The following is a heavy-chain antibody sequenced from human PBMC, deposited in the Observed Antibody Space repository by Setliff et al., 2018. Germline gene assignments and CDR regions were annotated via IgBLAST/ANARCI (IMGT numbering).Heavy chain of an antibody. D-gene: IGHD3-10*01. CDR2: IIPMFGT. J-gene: IGHJ6*03. V-gene: IGHV1-69*13. CDR3: AGGQPLVRKYYYYMDV. CDR1: GYTFTSYY. Sequence: ASVKVSCKASGYTFTSYYMHWVRQAPGQGLEWMGGIIPMFGTNYAQKSQGRVTITADESTSTAYMELSSLGSEDTAVYYCAGGQPLVRKYYYYMDVWGKGTTVTVSS.